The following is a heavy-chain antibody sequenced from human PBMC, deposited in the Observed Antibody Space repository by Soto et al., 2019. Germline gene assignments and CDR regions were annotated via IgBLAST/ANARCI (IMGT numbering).Heavy chain of an antibody. Sequence: SVKVSCKASGFTFTSSAVQWVRQARGQRLEWIGWIVVGSGNTNYAQKFQERVTITRDMSTSTAYMELSSLRSEDTAVYYCAAASSRYYYDSSGFHAFEIWGQGTMVTVSS. CDR1: GFTFTSSA. J-gene: IGHJ3*02. V-gene: IGHV1-58*01. CDR2: IVVGSGNT. CDR3: AAASSRYYYDSSGFHAFEI. D-gene: IGHD3-22*01.